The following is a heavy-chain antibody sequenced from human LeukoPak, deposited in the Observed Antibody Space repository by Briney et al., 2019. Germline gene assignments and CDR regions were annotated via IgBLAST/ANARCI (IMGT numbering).Heavy chain of an antibody. V-gene: IGHV4-39*02. D-gene: IGHD1-26*01. Sequence: SETLSLTCTVSGGSFSSSSYYWGWIRQPPGKGLEWIGSIYYSGSTYYNPSLKSRVTISVDTSKNQFSLQLNSVTPEDTAVYYCARDGSGSYPSYYGMDVWGQGTTVTVSS. CDR3: ARDGSGSYPSYYGMDV. CDR1: GGSFSSSSYY. J-gene: IGHJ6*02. CDR2: IYYSGST.